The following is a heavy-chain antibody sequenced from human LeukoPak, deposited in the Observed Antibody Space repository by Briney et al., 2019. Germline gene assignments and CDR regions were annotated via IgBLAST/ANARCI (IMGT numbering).Heavy chain of an antibody. V-gene: IGHV3-21*01. CDR1: GFTFSSYS. Sequence: GGSLRLSCEGSGFTFSSYSMIWVRQAPGKGLEWVSSIRGDSTETRHADSLMGRFTISRDNAKESLYLQMNSLRAEDTAVYYCARGHFGVVLDYWGQGTLVTVSS. D-gene: IGHD3-3*01. J-gene: IGHJ4*02. CDR3: ARGHFGVVLDY. CDR2: IRGDSTET.